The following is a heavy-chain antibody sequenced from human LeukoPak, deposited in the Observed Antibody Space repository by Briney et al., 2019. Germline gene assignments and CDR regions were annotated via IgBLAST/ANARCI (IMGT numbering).Heavy chain of an antibody. D-gene: IGHD1-1*01. CDR1: GYTFTSYD. V-gene: IGHV1-69*05. Sequence: SVKVSCKASGYTFTSYDINWVRQATGQGLEWMGGIIPIFGTANYAQKFQGRVTITTDESTSTAYMELSSLRSEDTAVYYCASRRTTGTTRPVDYWGQGTLVTVSS. J-gene: IGHJ4*02. CDR3: ASRRTTGTTRPVDY. CDR2: IIPIFGTA.